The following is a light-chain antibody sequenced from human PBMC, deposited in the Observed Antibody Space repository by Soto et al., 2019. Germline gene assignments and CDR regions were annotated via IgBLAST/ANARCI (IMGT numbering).Light chain of an antibody. CDR3: QTWGSGVHVV. CDR1: SGHSSYT. CDR2: LNSDGSH. J-gene: IGLJ2*01. V-gene: IGLV4-69*01. Sequence: QLVLTQSPSASASLGASVKLTCTLNSGHSSYTIAWHQQQPGKGPRYLMKLNSDGSHNKGDGIPDRFSGSSSGAERYLTISSLQSEDEADYYCQTWGSGVHVVFGGGTKVTVL.